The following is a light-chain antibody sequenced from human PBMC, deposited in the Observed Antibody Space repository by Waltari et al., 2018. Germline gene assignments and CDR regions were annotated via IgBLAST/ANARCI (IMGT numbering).Light chain of an antibody. V-gene: IGKV3-20*01. Sequence: EIVLTQSPGTLSLSPGERATLSCRASQSVGNNYLAWYQQTPVQTPRLLIYSASSRATGIPDRFSGSGSGTDFTLTINRLEPEDFAVYYCQQYGISLVTFGQGTKLEIK. J-gene: IGKJ2*01. CDR3: QQYGISLVT. CDR2: SAS. CDR1: QSVGNNY.